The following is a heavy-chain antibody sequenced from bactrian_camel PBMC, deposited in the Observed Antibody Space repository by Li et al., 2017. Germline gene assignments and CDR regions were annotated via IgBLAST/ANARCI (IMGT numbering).Heavy chain of an antibody. Sequence: HVQLVESGGGSVQAGGSLRLSCAASQPLANSNFIGWVRQAPGKGLEWVSHIKSGGIGAHYTDSVKGRFTISRDNAKNTLYLQLNSLKTDDTAMYYCAKGRTATHGGGYDLTANYRGQGTQVTVS. CDR3: AKGRTATHGGGYDLTANY. CDR1: QPLANSNF. CDR2: IKSGGIGA. V-gene: IGHV3S1*01. J-gene: IGHJ4*01. D-gene: IGHD2*01.